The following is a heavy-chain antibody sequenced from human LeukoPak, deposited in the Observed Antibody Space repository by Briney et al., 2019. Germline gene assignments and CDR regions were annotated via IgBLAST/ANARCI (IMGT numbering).Heavy chain of an antibody. CDR2: ISYDGSNK. D-gene: IGHD3-9*01. J-gene: IGHJ4*02. CDR3: ARGTNYDILTSLDY. Sequence: GGSLRLSCAASGFTFSSYAMHWVRQAPGKGLEWVAVISYDGSNKYYADSVKGRFTISRDNSKNTLYLQMNSLRAEDTAVYYCARGTNYDILTSLDYWGQGTLVTDSS. CDR1: GFTFSSYA. V-gene: IGHV3-30*04.